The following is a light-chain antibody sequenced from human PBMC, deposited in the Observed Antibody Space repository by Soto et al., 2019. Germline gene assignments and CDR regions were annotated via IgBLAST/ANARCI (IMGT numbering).Light chain of an antibody. V-gene: IGKV1-5*01. CDR2: RAS. Sequence: DIQMTQSPSTLSASVGDRVTITCRASRNIGGWLGWFQQKPGKAPKLLIYRASALESGVPSRFSGSGSETEYVLTISSLQPDDFATYYCQHYTGYPLTFCGGTKVEIK. CDR1: RNIGGW. CDR3: QHYTGYPLT. J-gene: IGKJ4*01.